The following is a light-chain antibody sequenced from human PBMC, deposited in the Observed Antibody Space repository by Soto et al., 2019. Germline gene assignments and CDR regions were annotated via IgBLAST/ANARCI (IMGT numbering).Light chain of an antibody. V-gene: IGKV3-20*01. Sequence: EIVLTQSPGTLSLSPGERATLSCRASQSISSSYLAWYQQKPGQAPRLLIFGASSRGTGIPDRFSGSGSGTDFTLTISRLEPEDFAVFYCQQYGSSPYTFGQGTKV. CDR2: GAS. CDR1: QSISSSY. CDR3: QQYGSSPYT. J-gene: IGKJ2*01.